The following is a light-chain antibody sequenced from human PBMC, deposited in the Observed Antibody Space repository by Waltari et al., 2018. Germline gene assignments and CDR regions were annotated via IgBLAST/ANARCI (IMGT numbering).Light chain of an antibody. CDR3: QQYANSFT. J-gene: IGKJ3*01. CDR1: QTVSSNY. Sequence: EIVLTQSPGTLSLSPGERATLPCRASQTVSSNYLAWYQQKLGQAPRLLIYGASSRVTGIPDRFSGSGSGTDFTLTISRLEPEDFAVYYCQQYANSFTFGPGTKVDIK. CDR2: GAS. V-gene: IGKV3-20*01.